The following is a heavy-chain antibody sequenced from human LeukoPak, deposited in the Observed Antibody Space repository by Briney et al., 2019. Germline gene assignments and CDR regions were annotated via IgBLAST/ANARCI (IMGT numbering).Heavy chain of an antibody. CDR3: AREEQQLIEDAFDI. V-gene: IGHV4-4*02. D-gene: IGHD6-13*01. J-gene: IGHJ3*02. CDR1: GGSISSSNW. Sequence: PSETLSLTCAVSGGSISSSNWWSWVRQPPGKGLEWIGEIYHSGSTNYNPSLKSRVTISVDKSKNQFSLRLSSVTAADTAVCYCAREEQQLIEDAFDIWGQGTMVTVSS. CDR2: IYHSGST.